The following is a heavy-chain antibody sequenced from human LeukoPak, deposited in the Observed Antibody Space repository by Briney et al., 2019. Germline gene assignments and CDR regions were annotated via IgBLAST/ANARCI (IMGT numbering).Heavy chain of an antibody. CDR1: GDSISSFY. V-gene: IGHV4-59*01. Sequence: SETLSLTCTVSGDSISSFYWSWIRQPPGKRPEGIGYISYSGSTEYNPSLRSRVTISVDTSKNQLSLKLSSVTAADTAVYSCARGGASSNWFDPWGQGTLVTVSS. D-gene: IGHD4/OR15-4a*01. J-gene: IGHJ5*02. CDR3: ARGGASSNWFDP. CDR2: ISYSGST.